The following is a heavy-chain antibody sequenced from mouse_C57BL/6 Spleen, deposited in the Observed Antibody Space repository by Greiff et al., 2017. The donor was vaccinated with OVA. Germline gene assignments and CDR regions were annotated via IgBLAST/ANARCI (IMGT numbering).Heavy chain of an antibody. D-gene: IGHD4-1*01. CDR3: TRSLWDGAY. J-gene: IGHJ3*01. Sequence: VKLVESGAELVRPGASVTLSCKASGYTFTDYEMHWVKQTPVHGLEWIGAIDPETGGTAYNQKFKGKAILTADKSSSTAYMELRSLTSEDSAVYYCTRSLWDGAYWGQGTLVTVSA. CDR2: IDPETGGT. CDR1: GYTFTDYE. V-gene: IGHV1-15*01.